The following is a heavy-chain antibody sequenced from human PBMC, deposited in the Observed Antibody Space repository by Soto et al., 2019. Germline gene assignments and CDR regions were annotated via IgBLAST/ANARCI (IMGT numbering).Heavy chain of an antibody. CDR3: ARRYYGSGSWDFDY. Sequence: QLQLQESGPGLVKPSETLSLTCTVSGGSISSSSYYWGWIRQPPGKGLEWIGSIYYSGSTYYNPYLKSRVTISVDTSKNQFSLKLSSVTAADTAVYYCARRYYGSGSWDFDYWGQGTLVTVSS. CDR2: IYYSGST. J-gene: IGHJ4*02. CDR1: GGSISSSSYY. D-gene: IGHD3-10*01. V-gene: IGHV4-39*01.